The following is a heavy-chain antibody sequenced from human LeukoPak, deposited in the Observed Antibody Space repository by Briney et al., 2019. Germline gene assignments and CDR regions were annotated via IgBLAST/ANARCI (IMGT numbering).Heavy chain of an antibody. D-gene: IGHD4-17*01. CDR3: ARDPTVTNFHDAFDI. Sequence: GGSLRLSCAASGNTFGSYGMSWVRQAPGKGLEWVATIKQDGSQKEYVDSVKGRFTISRDNAKNSLYLQMNSLRPEDTAVYYCARDPTVTNFHDAFDIWGQGTMVTVSS. V-gene: IGHV3-7*05. CDR1: GNTFGSYG. J-gene: IGHJ3*02. CDR2: IKQDGSQK.